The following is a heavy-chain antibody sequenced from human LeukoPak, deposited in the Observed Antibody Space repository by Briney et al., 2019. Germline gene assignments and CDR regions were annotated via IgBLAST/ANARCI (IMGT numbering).Heavy chain of an antibody. J-gene: IGHJ4*02. V-gene: IGHV1-8*01. CDR2: MNPNSGNT. CDR1: GYTFTSYD. D-gene: IGHD5-24*01. Sequence: GASVKVSCKAFGYTFTSYDINWVRQATGQGLEWMGWMNPNSGNTGYAQKFQGRVTMTRNTSISTAYMELSSLRSEDTAVYYCARGQMATIKRVFFYWGQGTLVTVSS. CDR3: ARGQMATIKRVFFY.